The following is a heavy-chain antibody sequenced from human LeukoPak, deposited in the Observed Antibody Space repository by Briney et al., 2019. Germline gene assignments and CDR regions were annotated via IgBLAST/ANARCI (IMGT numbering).Heavy chain of an antibody. J-gene: IGHJ5*02. CDR1: GGSITSSSYY. CDR2: IYYSGST. Sequence: SETLSLTCTVSGGSITSSSYYWGWIRQPPGKGLEWIGSIYYSGSTYYNPSLKSRVTISVDTSKNQFSLKLSSVTAADTAVYYCARVRITMVRGANNWFDPWGQGTLVTVSS. CDR3: ARVRITMVRGANNWFDP. D-gene: IGHD3-10*01. V-gene: IGHV4-39*01.